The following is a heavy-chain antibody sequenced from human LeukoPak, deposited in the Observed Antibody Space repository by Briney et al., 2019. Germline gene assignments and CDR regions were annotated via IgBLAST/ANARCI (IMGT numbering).Heavy chain of an antibody. Sequence: ASVKVSCKASGYTFTSYNMHWVRQAPGQGLERMGIINPSGGSTSYAQKLQGRVTMTRDTSTSTVYMELSSLRSEDTAVYYCARTRDDYTHADYWGQGTLVTVSS. D-gene: IGHD5-24*01. V-gene: IGHV1-46*01. CDR3: ARTRDDYTHADY. CDR1: GYTFTSYN. J-gene: IGHJ4*02. CDR2: INPSGGST.